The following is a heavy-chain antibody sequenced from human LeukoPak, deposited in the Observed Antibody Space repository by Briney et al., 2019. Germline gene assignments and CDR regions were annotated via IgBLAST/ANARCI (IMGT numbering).Heavy chain of an antibody. CDR3: ARLREIPVFGVVTKSTSYFDY. CDR2: INIDGSST. J-gene: IGHJ4*02. V-gene: IGHV3-74*01. D-gene: IGHD3-3*01. Sequence: GGSLRLSCAASGFTFSSYWMHWVRQAPGKGLVWVSRINIDGSSTSYADSVKGRFPILRDNAKNSLYLQMNSLRAEDTAVYYCARLREIPVFGVVTKSTSYFDYWGQGTLVTVSS. CDR1: GFTFSSYW.